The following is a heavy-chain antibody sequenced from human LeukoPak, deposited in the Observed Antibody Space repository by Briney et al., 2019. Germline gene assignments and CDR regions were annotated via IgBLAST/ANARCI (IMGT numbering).Heavy chain of an antibody. D-gene: IGHD2-15*01. CDR1: GYTFTSYG. Sequence: EASVKVSCKASGYTFTSYGISWVRQAPGQGLEWMGWISAYNGNTNYAQKLQGRVTMTTDTSTSTAYMELRSLRSDDTAVYYCARDHGVVVVAATLGYWGQGTLVTVSS. J-gene: IGHJ4*02. V-gene: IGHV1-18*01. CDR3: ARDHGVVVVAATLGY. CDR2: ISAYNGNT.